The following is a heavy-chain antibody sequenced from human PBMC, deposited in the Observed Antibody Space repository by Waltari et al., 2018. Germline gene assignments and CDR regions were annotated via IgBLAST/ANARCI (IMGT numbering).Heavy chain of an antibody. CDR1: GYSIRSGYY. J-gene: IGHJ4*02. Sequence: QVQLQESGPGLVKPSETLSLTCAVSGYSIRSGYYLRWIRQPPGKGLEWIGSIYHSGSTYYNPSLKSRVTISVDTSKNQFSLKLSSVTAADTAVYYCARRPPKEGATDYWGQGTLVTVSS. V-gene: IGHV4-38-2*01. CDR2: IYHSGST. CDR3: ARRPPKEGATDY. D-gene: IGHD5-12*01.